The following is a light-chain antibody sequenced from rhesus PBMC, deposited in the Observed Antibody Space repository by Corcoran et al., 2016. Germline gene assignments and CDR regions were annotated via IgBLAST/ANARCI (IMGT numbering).Light chain of an antibody. CDR2: AAS. J-gene: IGKJ4*01. CDR1: QGMSSY. CDR3: QQHNSHPLT. V-gene: IGKV1-28*03. Sequence: DIQMTQSPSSLSASVGDTVTITCRASQGMSSYLNWFQQKPGKAPKLLIYAASSLQSGVPSRVSGSGSWTDFTLPISSLQPEDFAAYYCQQHNSHPLTFGGGTKVELK.